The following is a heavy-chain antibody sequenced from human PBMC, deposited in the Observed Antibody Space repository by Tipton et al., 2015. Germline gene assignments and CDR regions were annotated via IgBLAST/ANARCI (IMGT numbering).Heavy chain of an antibody. Sequence: QLVQSGPEVKKPGESLKISCQGSGYSFTSYWIGWVRQMPGKGLEWMGIINPDDSDTKYSPSFQGQVTISVDTSKNQFSLKLSSVTAADTALYYCARGPWKTFDYWGQGTLVTVSS. J-gene: IGHJ4*02. CDR2: INPDDSDT. D-gene: IGHD1-1*01. CDR1: GYSFTSYW. CDR3: ARGPWKTFDY. V-gene: IGHV5-51*01.